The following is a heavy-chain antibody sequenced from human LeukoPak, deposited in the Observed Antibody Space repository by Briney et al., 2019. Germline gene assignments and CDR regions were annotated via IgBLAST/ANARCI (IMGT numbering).Heavy chain of an antibody. CDR2: ISRAGDRT. CDR1: GFIFSSYD. J-gene: IGHJ3*01. V-gene: IGHV3-23*01. Sequence: GGSLRLSCVGSGFIFSSYDMGWVRQAPGKGLEWVSSISRAGDRTYYEDSVKGRFTIPRDNSRNTMYLQMNSLRAEDTAVYYCARGESFAFDVWGQGTMVTVSS. CDR3: ARGESFAFDV.